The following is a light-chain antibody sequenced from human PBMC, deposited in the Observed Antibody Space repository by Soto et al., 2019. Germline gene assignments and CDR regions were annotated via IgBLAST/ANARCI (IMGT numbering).Light chain of an antibody. CDR3: QSYDNGLSASV. CDR2: GSS. V-gene: IGLV1-40*01. J-gene: IGLJ2*01. Sequence: QSVLTQPPSVSGAPGQRVTISCTGSSSNIGAGHVVHWYQQFPGRAPNLLIYGSSNRPSGVPDRFSGSKSGTSAFLAITGLQAEDEADYYCQSYDNGLSASVFGGGTKLTVL. CDR1: SSNIGAGHV.